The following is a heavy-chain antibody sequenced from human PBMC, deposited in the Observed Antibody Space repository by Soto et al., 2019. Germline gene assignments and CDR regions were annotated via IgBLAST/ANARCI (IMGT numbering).Heavy chain of an antibody. CDR2: IYYSGNT. Sequence: QLQLQESGPGLVKPSETLSLTCTVSDGSISSSSPYWGWIRQPPGKGLEWIGSIYYSGNTFYNPSLKSRVTISVDTSKNQFSLKLSSVTAADTAVYYCARRGGPSWYFDLWGRGTLVTVSS. V-gene: IGHV4-39*01. CDR3: ARRGGPSWYFDL. CDR1: DGSISSSSPY. D-gene: IGHD3-16*01. J-gene: IGHJ2*01.